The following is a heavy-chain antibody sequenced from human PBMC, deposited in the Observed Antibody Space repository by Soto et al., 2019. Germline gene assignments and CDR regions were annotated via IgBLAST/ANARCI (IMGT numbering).Heavy chain of an antibody. CDR1: SGSFSGYY. J-gene: IGHJ6*03. V-gene: IGHV4-34*01. CDR2: INRGGDT. D-gene: IGHD2-2*01. Sequence: SETLSLTCAVYSGSFSGYYWSWIRQSPGKGLEWIGEINRGGDTNYNPSLRSRVTISVDTSKNQFSLKVSSVTAADTAVYYCVRRKETSALFYYYSYLDVWGKGTTVTVAS. CDR3: VRRKETSALFYYYSYLDV.